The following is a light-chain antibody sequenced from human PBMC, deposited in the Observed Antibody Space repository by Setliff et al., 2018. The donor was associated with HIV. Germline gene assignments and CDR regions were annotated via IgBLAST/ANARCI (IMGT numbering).Light chain of an antibody. J-gene: IGLJ1*01. CDR1: SSDVGGYDY. CDR2: EVS. Sequence: QSALAQPASVSGSPGQSITISCTGTSSDVGGYDYVSWHQQHPDKAPKLMIYEVSNRPSGVSNRFSGSKSGSTASLTISGLQAEDEADYYCNSKTGTITYVFGTGTKVTVL. CDR3: NSKTGTITYV. V-gene: IGLV2-14*01.